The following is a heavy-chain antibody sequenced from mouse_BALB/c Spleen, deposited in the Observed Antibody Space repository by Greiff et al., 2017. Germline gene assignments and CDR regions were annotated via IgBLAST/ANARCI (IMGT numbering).Heavy chain of an antibody. V-gene: IGHV2-2*02. CDR3: ARNGGNWAWFAY. J-gene: IGHJ3*01. CDR2: IWSGGST. D-gene: IGHD4-1*01. Sequence: QVQLQQSGPGLVQPSQSLSITCTVSGFSLTSYGVHWVRQSPGKGLEWLGVIWSGGSTDYNAAFISRLSISKDNSKSQVFFKMNSLQASDTAIYYCARNGGNWAWFAYWGQGTLVTVSA. CDR1: GFSLTSYG.